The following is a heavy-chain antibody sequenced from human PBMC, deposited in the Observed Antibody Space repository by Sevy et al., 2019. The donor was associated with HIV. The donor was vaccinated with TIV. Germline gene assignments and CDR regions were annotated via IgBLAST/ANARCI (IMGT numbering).Heavy chain of an antibody. CDR2: FDPEDGKT. CDR1: GSTLTRLS. CDR3: ATTKDYYDNSGDPFDY. J-gene: IGHJ4*02. Sequence: ASVKVSCKVSGSTLTRLSMHWVRQAPGKGLEWMASFDPEDGKTVYAQKFQGRVTMTEDTSTDTAYMGLSSLRSEDTAVYYCATTKDYYDNSGDPFDYWGQGTLVTLSS. D-gene: IGHD3-22*01. V-gene: IGHV1-24*01.